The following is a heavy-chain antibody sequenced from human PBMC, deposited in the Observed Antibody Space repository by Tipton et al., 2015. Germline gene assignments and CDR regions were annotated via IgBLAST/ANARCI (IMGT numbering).Heavy chain of an antibody. Sequence: SLRLSCVGSGFSFEDYAMHWVRQRPGKGLEWVSGVTWSGAALGYGDSVTGRFTISRDNAKNSLYLQMNSLRPEDTALYYCAKDLRDFDEYVGAADVWGQGTTVTVSS. J-gene: IGHJ6*02. D-gene: IGHD2-15*01. CDR1: GFSFEDYA. CDR2: VTWSGAAL. CDR3: AKDLRDFDEYVGAADV. V-gene: IGHV3-9*01.